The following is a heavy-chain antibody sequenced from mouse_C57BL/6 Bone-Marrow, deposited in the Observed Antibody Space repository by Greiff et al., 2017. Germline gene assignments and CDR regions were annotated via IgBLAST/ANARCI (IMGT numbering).Heavy chain of an antibody. CDR1: GFTFSSYA. Sequence: EVQLVESGGGLVKPGGSLKLSCAASGFTFSSYAMSWVRQTPEKRLEWVATISDGGSYTYYPDNVKGRFTISRDNAKNYLYLQMSHLKSEDTAMYYCARLWLDWYFDVWGTGTTVTVSS. CDR3: ARLWLDWYFDV. D-gene: IGHD2-2*01. V-gene: IGHV5-4*01. J-gene: IGHJ1*03. CDR2: ISDGGSYT.